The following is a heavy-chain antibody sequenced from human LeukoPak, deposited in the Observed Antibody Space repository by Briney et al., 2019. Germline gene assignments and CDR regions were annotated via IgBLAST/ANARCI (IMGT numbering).Heavy chain of an antibody. V-gene: IGHV3-7*01. Sequence: GGSLRLSCTASGFTFSIYSMSWVRQAPGKGLEWVASIKEDGSEEHYVDSVKGRFTISRDNARNSVHVQMNSLRAEDTAVYFCARIRPGNYFDYWGQGALVTVSS. D-gene: IGHD6-6*01. CDR1: GFTFSIYS. CDR2: IKEDGSEE. J-gene: IGHJ4*02. CDR3: ARIRPGNYFDY.